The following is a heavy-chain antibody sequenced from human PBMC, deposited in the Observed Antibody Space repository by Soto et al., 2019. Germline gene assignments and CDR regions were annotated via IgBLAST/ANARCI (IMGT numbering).Heavy chain of an antibody. J-gene: IGHJ6*04. CDR3: KRGPRADSSGTGAQ. V-gene: IGHV3-74*01. D-gene: IGHD1-26*01. CDR1: GFTFSMYW. Sequence: WGSLRLSCVVSGFTFSMYWMHCVRQVPGQIPFRVSRISGYVTTTNYADSVRCRFTISRYNSNNTLYLQMNNLKPDNTSIYYWKRGPRADSSGTGAQWGKGTTVTVSS. CDR2: ISGYVTTT.